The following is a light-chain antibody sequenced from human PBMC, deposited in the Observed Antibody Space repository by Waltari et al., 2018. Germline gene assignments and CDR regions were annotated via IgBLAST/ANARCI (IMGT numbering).Light chain of an antibody. CDR2: DSS. Sequence: EIVLTQSPATLSLSPGERATLSCRASQSVSTLLTWYQQKPCQDPRLLIYDSSIRATGIPARFSGSWSGTDFTLTISSLEPEDFAIYYCQQRSSSFTFGGGTKVEIK. CDR3: QQRSSSFT. J-gene: IGKJ4*01. CDR1: QSVSTL. V-gene: IGKV3-11*01.